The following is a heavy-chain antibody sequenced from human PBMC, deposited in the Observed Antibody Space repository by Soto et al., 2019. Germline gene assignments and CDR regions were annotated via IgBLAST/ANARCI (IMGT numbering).Heavy chain of an antibody. V-gene: IGHV3-30*18. CDR3: AKEGNWNQQLYYYYGMDV. D-gene: IGHD1-20*01. J-gene: IGHJ6*02. CDR1: GFTFSSYG. Sequence: SLILSCSASGFTFSSYGMHWVRPAPGKGLEWVAVISYDGSNKYYADSVKGRFTISRDNSKNTLYLQMNSLRAEDTAVYYCAKEGNWNQQLYYYYGMDVWGQGTTVTVSS. CDR2: ISYDGSNK.